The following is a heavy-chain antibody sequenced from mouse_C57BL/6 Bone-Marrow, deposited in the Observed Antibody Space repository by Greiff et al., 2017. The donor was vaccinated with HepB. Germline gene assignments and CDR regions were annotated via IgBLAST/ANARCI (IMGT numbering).Heavy chain of an antibody. Sequence: QVQLQQSGSELRSPGSSVKLSCKDFDSEVFPIAYMSWVRQKPGHGFEWIGGILPSIGRTIYGEKFEDKATLDADTLSNTAYLELNSLTSEDSAIYYCARGYYGSSSYWYFDVWGTGTTVTVSS. D-gene: IGHD1-1*01. CDR2: ILPSIGRT. J-gene: IGHJ1*03. CDR3: ARGYYGSSSYWYFDV. CDR1: DSEVFPIAY. V-gene: IGHV15-2*01.